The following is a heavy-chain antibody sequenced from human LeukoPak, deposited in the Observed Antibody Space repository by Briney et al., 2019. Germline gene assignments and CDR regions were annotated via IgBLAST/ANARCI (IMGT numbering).Heavy chain of an antibody. Sequence: SETLSLTCTVSGGSISSYYWSWIRQPAGKGLEWIGRIYTSGSTNYNPSLKSRVTMSVDTSKNQFSLKLSSVTAADTAVYYCARGSLAARRYYYYYMDVWGKGTTVTVS. CDR1: GGSISSYY. V-gene: IGHV4-4*07. CDR2: IYTSGST. D-gene: IGHD6-6*01. J-gene: IGHJ6*03. CDR3: ARGSLAARRYYYYYMDV.